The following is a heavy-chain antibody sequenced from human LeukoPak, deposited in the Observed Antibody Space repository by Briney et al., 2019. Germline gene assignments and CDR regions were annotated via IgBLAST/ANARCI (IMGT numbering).Heavy chain of an antibody. J-gene: IGHJ3*02. Sequence: VGSLRLSCAASGFTFSDYYMSWIRQAPGKGLQWVSYISSSGSTIYYADSVNGRFTISRDNAKNSLHLQLNSLRAEDTAVYYCASDGYSSGWYHDAFDIWGQGTMVTVSS. CDR3: ASDGYSSGWYHDAFDI. CDR2: ISSSGSTI. V-gene: IGHV3-11*04. CDR1: GFTFSDYY. D-gene: IGHD6-19*01.